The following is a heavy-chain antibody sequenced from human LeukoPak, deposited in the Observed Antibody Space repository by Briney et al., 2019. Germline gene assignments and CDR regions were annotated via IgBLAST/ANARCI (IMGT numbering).Heavy chain of an antibody. Sequence: GGSLRLSCAASGFTFSSYGMHWVRQAPGKGLEWVAVISYDGSNKYYADSVKGRFTISRDNSKNTLYLQMNSLRAEDTAVYYCAKVGPTYCSGGSCYGRGFDYWGQGTLVTVSS. J-gene: IGHJ4*02. V-gene: IGHV3-30*18. CDR3: AKVGPTYCSGGSCYGRGFDY. D-gene: IGHD2-15*01. CDR1: GFTFSSYG. CDR2: ISYDGSNK.